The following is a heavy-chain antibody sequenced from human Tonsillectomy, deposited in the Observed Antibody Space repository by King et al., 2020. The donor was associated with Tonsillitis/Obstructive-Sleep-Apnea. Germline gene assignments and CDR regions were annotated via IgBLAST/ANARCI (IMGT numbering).Heavy chain of an antibody. D-gene: IGHD6-13*01. J-gene: IGHJ4*02. CDR2: IDPSDSYT. CDR3: ARGGILSAGAPDF. CDR1: GYSFTSYW. Sequence: VQLVQFGVEVKKPGESLRISCKGSGYSFTSYWISWVRQMPGKGLEWMGRIDPSDSYTNYSPSFQAHVTISADKSISTAYLQWSSLKASDTAMYYCARGGILSAGAPDFWGQGTLVTVSS. V-gene: IGHV5-10-1*01.